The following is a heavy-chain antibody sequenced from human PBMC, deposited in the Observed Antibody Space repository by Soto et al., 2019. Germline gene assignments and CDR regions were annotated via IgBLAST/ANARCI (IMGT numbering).Heavy chain of an antibody. CDR1: GYTFTTYY. D-gene: IGHD1-26*01. CDR3: ARASMTGPTTRVEY. J-gene: IGHJ4*02. CDR2: ITPRSGNT. V-gene: IGHV1-46*01. Sequence: QVQLVQSGAEVKNPGASVKLSCKTSGYTFTTYYIHWVRQAPGQGLEWMGIITPRSGNTPYAQNFQGRFAVTRDTSTSTVYMELSGLRSDDTAVYYCARASMTGPTTRVEYWGQGTLVTVSS.